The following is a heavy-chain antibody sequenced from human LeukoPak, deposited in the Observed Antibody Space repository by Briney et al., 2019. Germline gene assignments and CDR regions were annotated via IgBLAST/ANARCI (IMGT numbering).Heavy chain of an antibody. V-gene: IGHV1-2*02. CDR2: INPNSGGT. CDR1: GYTFTGYY. D-gene: IGHD6-13*01. J-gene: IGHJ4*02. CDR3: ARERRTWGIAAALGY. Sequence: ASVKVSCKASGYTFTGYYMHWVRQAPGQGLEWMGWINPNSGGTNYAQKFQGRVTMTRDTSISTAYMELSRLRSDDTAVYYCARERRTWGIAAALGYWGQGTLVTVSS.